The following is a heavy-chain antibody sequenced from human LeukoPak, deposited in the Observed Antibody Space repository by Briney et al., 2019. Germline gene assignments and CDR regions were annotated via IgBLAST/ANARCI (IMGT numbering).Heavy chain of an antibody. CDR3: AKDLGYYDSSGYYFDY. CDR2: ISGSGGST. D-gene: IGHD3-22*01. Sequence: PGGSLRLSCAASGFTFSSYGMHWVRQAPGKGLEWVSAISGSGGSTYYADSVKGRFTISRDNSKNTLYLQMNSLRAEDTAVYYCAKDLGYYDSSGYYFDYWGQGTLVTVSS. CDR1: GFTFSSYG. J-gene: IGHJ4*02. V-gene: IGHV3-23*01.